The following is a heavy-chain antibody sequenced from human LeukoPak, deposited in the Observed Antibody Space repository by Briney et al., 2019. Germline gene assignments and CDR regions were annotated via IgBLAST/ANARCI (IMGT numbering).Heavy chain of an antibody. CDR3: VRGKGYFQH. CDR1: GVSLSSYY. CDR2: IYYSGST. Sequence: PSETLSLTCTVSGVSLSSYYWSWIRQPPGKGLEWIGYIYYSGSTNYNPSLKSRVTISVDTSKNQFSLKLSSVTAADTAVYYCVRGKGYFQHWGQGTLVTVSS. J-gene: IGHJ1*01. V-gene: IGHV4-59*01.